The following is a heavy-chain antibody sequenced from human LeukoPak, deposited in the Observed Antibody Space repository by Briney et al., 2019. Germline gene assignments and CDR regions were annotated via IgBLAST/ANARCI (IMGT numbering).Heavy chain of an antibody. V-gene: IGHV3-9*03. D-gene: IGHD6-13*01. J-gene: IGHJ3*02. CDR2: ISWNSGSI. CDR3: AKGVSSWYGGAFDI. Sequence: GGSLRLSCAASGFTFDDYAMHWVRHAPGKGLEWVSGISWNSGSIAYADSVKGRFTISRDNAKNSLYLQMNSLRAEDMALYYCAKGVSSWYGGAFDIWGQGTMVTVSS. CDR1: GFTFDDYA.